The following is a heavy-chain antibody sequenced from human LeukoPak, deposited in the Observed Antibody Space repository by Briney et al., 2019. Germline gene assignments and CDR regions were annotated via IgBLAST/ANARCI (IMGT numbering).Heavy chain of an antibody. V-gene: IGHV4-4*02. D-gene: IGHD6-6*01. CDR3: ARRGRIAARSYYYYMDV. J-gene: IGHJ6*03. CDR1: GDSISGSNW. CDR2: INHSGST. Sequence: SETLSLTCGVSGDSISGSNWWSWVRPPPGKGLEWIGEINHSGSTNYNPSLKSRVTISVDTSKNQFSLKLSSVTAADTAVYYCARRGRIAARSYYYYMDVRGKGTTVTVSS.